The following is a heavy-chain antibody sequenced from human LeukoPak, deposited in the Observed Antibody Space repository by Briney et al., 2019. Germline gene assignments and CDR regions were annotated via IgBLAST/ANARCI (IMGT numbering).Heavy chain of an antibody. CDR2: IYNSGST. V-gene: IGHV4-30-4*01. J-gene: IGHJ3*02. D-gene: IGHD3-22*01. CDR3: ASTAPSNYYDRRGAFDI. Sequence: PSQTLSLTCTVSGGSISIGDYYWSWIRQPPGKGLEWIGYIYNSGSTYYNPSLKSRVIISVDTSKNQFSLKLRSVTAADTAVYYCASTAPSNYYDRRGAFDIWGQGAMVTVSS. CDR1: GGSISIGDYY.